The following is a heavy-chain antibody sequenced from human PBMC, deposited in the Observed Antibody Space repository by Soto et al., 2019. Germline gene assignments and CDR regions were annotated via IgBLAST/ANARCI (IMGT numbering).Heavy chain of an antibody. J-gene: IGHJ6*02. CDR1: GFTFSSYG. CDR3: AGGDYGYYYYGMDV. V-gene: IGHV3-30*03. Sequence: GGSLRLSCAASGFTFSSYGMHWVRQAPGKGLEWVAVISYDGSNKYYADSVKGRFTISRDNSKNTLYLQMNSLRAEDTAVYYCAGGDYGYYYYGMDVWGQGTTVT. D-gene: IGHD4-17*01. CDR2: ISYDGSNK.